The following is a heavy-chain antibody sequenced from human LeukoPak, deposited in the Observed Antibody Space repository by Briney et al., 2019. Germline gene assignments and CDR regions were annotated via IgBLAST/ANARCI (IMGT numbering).Heavy chain of an antibody. J-gene: IGHJ4*02. CDR1: GGSISSYY. V-gene: IGHV4-59*08. CDR3: ARHSGSGSDIFDY. Sequence: PSETLSLTCTVSGGSISSYYWSWIRQPPGKGLEWIGYIYYSGSTNYNPSLKSRVTISVDTSKNQFSLKLSSVTAADTAVYYCARHSGSGSDIFDYWGQGTLVTVSS. CDR2: IYYSGST. D-gene: IGHD3-10*01.